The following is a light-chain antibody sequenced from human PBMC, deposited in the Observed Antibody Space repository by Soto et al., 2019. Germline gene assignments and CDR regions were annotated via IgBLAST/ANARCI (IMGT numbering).Light chain of an antibody. V-gene: IGLV2-8*01. J-gene: IGLJ3*02. CDR3: SSYAGSNKL. CDR2: EVT. CDR1: SRDIGGYEH. Sequence: QSALTQPLSASGSLGQSVTISCTGTSRDIGGYEHVSWYQQYPGKAPKLMIYEVTRRPSGVPDRFSGSKSGNTASLTVSGLQAEDAADYYCSSYAGSNKLFGGGTKLTVL.